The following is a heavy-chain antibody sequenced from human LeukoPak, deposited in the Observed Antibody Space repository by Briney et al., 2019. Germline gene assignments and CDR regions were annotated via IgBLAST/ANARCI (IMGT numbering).Heavy chain of an antibody. D-gene: IGHD3-3*01. CDR2: INHSGST. CDR3: ARVQVIILGGWFDP. J-gene: IGHJ5*02. Sequence: PSETLSLTCAVYGGSFIGFHWNWIRQAPGKGLEWIGDINHSGSTNYNPSLTSRVTISVDPSKNQFSLKLSSVTAADTAVYYCARVQVIILGGWFDPWGQGTLVTVSS. CDR1: GGSFIGFH. V-gene: IGHV4-34*01.